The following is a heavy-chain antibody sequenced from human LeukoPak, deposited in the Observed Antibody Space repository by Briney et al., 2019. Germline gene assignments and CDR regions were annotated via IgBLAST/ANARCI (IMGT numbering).Heavy chain of an antibody. V-gene: IGHV3-7*01. CDR2: IKQDGSEK. Sequence: PGGSLRLSCAASGFTFSNYWMTWVRQAPGKGLEWVADIKQDGSEKLYVKSVRGRFTISRDNAKMPLFLQMNSLRAEDTAVYYCVRDNGVVHGVYYMDVWGKGTTVTVS. CDR1: GFTFSNYW. D-gene: IGHD3-3*01. CDR3: VRDNGVVHGVYYMDV. J-gene: IGHJ6*03.